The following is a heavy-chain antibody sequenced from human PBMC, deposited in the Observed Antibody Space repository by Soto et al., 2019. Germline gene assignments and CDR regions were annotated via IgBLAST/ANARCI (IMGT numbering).Heavy chain of an antibody. D-gene: IGHD1-1*01. J-gene: IGHJ4*02. V-gene: IGHV4-61*05. CDR1: GGSISSGGYS. CDR3: ARHVHSSGNEAFDY. CDR2: IHYTGRT. Sequence: SETLSLTCAVSGGSISSGGYSWSWIRQPPGKGLEWIGFIHYTGRTSYNPSLKSRITVSLDKSKNQFSLSLSSATAADTAVYNCARHVHSSGNEAFDYWGQGTLVTVSS.